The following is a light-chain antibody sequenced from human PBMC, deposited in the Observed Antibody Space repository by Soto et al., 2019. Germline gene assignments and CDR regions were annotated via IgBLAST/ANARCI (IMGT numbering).Light chain of an antibody. V-gene: IGKV3-15*01. CDR2: GTS. Sequence: EIVMTQSPATLSVSPGEKTSLSCRASQSVSRNLAWYQQKPGQTPRLLIYGTSTRATGVPARFSAIGSGTEVTLTISSLQSEDFAVYYCQQYHNWPLTFGGGTKVEL. CDR3: QQYHNWPLT. CDR1: QSVSRN. J-gene: IGKJ4*01.